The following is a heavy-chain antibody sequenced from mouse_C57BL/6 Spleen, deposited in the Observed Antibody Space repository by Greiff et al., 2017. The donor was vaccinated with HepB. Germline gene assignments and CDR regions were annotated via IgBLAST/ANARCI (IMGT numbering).Heavy chain of an antibody. Sequence: EVQLVESGGDLVKPGGSLKLSCAASGFTFSSYGMSWVRQTPDKRLEWVATISSGGSYTYYPDSVKGRFTISRDNAKNTLYLQMSSLKSEDTAMYYCARLDYGSSSYWDFDVWGTGTTVTVSS. CDR1: GFTFSSYG. V-gene: IGHV5-6*01. D-gene: IGHD1-1*01. J-gene: IGHJ1*03. CDR3: ARLDYGSSSYWDFDV. CDR2: ISSGGSYT.